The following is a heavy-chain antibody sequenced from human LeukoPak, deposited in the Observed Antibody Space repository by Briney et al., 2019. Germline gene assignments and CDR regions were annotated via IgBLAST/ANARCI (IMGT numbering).Heavy chain of an antibody. CDR2: ISYDGSNK. Sequence: GGSLRLSCAASGSTFSSYGMHWVRPAPGKGLEWVAVISYDGSNKYYADSVKGRFTISRDNSKNTLYLQMNSLRAEDTAVYYCAKDGPHCSSTSCYGMDVWGQGTTVTVSS. D-gene: IGHD2-2*01. CDR3: AKDGPHCSSTSCYGMDV. J-gene: IGHJ6*02. CDR1: GSTFSSYG. V-gene: IGHV3-30*18.